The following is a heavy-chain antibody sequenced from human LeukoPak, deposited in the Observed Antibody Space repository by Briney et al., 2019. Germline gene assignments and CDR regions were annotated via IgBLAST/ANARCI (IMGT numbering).Heavy chain of an antibody. D-gene: IGHD3-3*01. V-gene: IGHV4-4*07. CDR2: IYTSGST. Sequence: SETLSLTCTVSGGSISSYYWSWIRQPAGRGLEWIGRIYTSGSTNYNPSLKSRVTMSVDTSKNQFSLKLSSVTAADTAVYYCARDAPITIFGVVLKRVYYFDYWGQGTLVTVSS. J-gene: IGHJ4*02. CDR3: ARDAPITIFGVVLKRVYYFDY. CDR1: GGSISSYY.